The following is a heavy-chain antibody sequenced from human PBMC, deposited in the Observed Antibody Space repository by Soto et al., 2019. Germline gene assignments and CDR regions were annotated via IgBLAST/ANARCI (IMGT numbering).Heavy chain of an antibody. D-gene: IGHD1-1*01. CDR2: ISYDGSNE. Sequence: QVQLVESGGGVVQPGRSLRLSCAASGFTFSSYAMHWVRQAPGKGLEWVAVISYDGSNEFYADSVKGRFTISRDNSKNTLYLQMNSLRPEDTAVYYCAKDGGIFSGNSDYWGQGTLVTVSS. CDR1: GFTFSSYA. J-gene: IGHJ4*02. V-gene: IGHV3-30*18. CDR3: AKDGGIFSGNSDY.